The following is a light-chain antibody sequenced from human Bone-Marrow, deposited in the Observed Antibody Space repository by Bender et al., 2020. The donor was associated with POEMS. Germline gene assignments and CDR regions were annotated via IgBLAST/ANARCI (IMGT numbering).Light chain of an antibody. J-gene: IGLJ3*02. Sequence: QSALTQPASVSGSPGQSITISCTGTSSDVGYYDYVSWYQQHTGKAPELIIFEVSNRPSGVSSRFSGSKSGNTASLTISGLQAEDEADYHCASFTTSNTVVFGGGTKLTV. CDR3: ASFTTSNTVV. CDR2: EVS. V-gene: IGLV2-14*01. CDR1: SSDVGYYDY.